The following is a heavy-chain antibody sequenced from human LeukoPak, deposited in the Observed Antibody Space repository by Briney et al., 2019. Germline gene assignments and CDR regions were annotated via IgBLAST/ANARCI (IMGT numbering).Heavy chain of an antibody. CDR3: ARFEIVVVPAAITADWFDP. CDR1: GGSFSGYY. V-gene: IGHV4-34*01. CDR2: INHSGST. Sequence: SEALSLTCAVYGGSFSGYYWSWIRQPPGKGLEWIGEINHSGSTNCNPSLKSRVTISVDTSKNQFSLKLSSVTAADTAVYYCARFEIVVVPAAITADWFDPWGQGTLVTVSS. J-gene: IGHJ5*02. D-gene: IGHD2-2*01.